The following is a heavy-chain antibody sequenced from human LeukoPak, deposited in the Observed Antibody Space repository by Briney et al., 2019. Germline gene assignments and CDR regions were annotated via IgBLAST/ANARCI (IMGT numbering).Heavy chain of an antibody. CDR1: GFSLSTSGVG. CDR2: NYWDDDK. CDR3: AHRPRYSSGSRPYYFDY. J-gene: IGHJ4*02. V-gene: IGHV2-5*02. Sequence: SGPTLVNPTQTLTLTCTFSGFSLSTSGVGVGWIRQPPGKALEWLALNYWDDDKRYSPSLKSRLTITKDTSKNQVVLTMTNMDPVDTATYYCAHRPRYSSGSRPYYFDYWGQGTLVTVSS. D-gene: IGHD6-19*01.